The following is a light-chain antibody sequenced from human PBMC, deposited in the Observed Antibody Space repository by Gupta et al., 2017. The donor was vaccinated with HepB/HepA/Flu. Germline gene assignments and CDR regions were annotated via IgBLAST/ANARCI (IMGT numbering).Light chain of an antibody. CDR3: QQYEDSPWT. V-gene: IGKV3-20*01. CDR1: KSVNSNY. J-gene: IGKJ1*01. Sequence: ELVLTQSPGTLSLSPGERATLSCRASKSVNSNYLAWFHQKPGQAPRLLIYGTTNRATGIPDRFSGSGSGTDFTLTISRLEPEDFALYYCQQYEDSPWTFGQGTKVEIK. CDR2: GTT.